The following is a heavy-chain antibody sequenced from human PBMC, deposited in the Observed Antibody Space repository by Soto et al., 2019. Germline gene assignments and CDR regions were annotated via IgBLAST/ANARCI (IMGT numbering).Heavy chain of an antibody. CDR2: IYYSGST. Sequence: KASETLSLTCTVSGGSVSSGSYYWSWIRQPPGKGLEWIGYIYYSGSTNYNPSLKSRVTISVDTSKNQFSLKLSSVTAADTAVYYCASGVVVAATRSYYYYGMDVWGQGTTVTVSS. J-gene: IGHJ6*02. CDR3: ASGVVVAATRSYYYYGMDV. D-gene: IGHD2-15*01. V-gene: IGHV4-61*01. CDR1: GGSVSSGSYY.